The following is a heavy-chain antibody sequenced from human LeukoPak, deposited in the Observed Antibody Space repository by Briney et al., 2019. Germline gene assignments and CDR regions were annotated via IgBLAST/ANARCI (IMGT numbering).Heavy chain of an antibody. CDR3: ARVVGLTGYSSSWYSGYYYYMDV. J-gene: IGHJ6*03. CDR2: IIPIFGTT. CDR1: GGTFSSYA. V-gene: IGHV1-69*06. Sequence: KVSCKASGGTFSSYAISWVRQAPGQGLEWMGGIIPIFGTTNYAQKFQDRVTITADKSTSTAYMELSSLRSEDTAVYYCARVVGLTGYSSSWYSGYYYYMDVWGKGTTVTVSS. D-gene: IGHD6-13*01.